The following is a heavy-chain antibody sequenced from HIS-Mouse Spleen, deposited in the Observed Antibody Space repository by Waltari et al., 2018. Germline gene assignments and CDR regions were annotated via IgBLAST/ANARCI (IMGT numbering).Heavy chain of an antibody. J-gene: IGHJ2*01. D-gene: IGHD6-13*01. V-gene: IGHV4-39*07. CDR2: IYYRGGP. Sequence: QLQLQESGPGLVKPSETLSLTCTVSGGSISSSSYYWGWIRQPPGKGLGWVGGIYYRGGPYSNPTLKSRVTISVDTSKNQFSLKLSSVTAADTAVYYCAREIPYSSSWYDWYFDLWGRGTLVTVSS. CDR1: GGSISSSSYY. CDR3: AREIPYSSSWYDWYFDL.